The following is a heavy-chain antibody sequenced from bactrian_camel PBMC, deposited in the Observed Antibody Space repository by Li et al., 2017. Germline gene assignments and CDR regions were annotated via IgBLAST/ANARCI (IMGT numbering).Heavy chain of an antibody. CDR2: IDSDGST. CDR1: GYPTRRLY. D-gene: IGHD3*01. Sequence: VQLVESGGGSVEAGGSLTLSCEVSGYPTRRLYMSWFRQTPENEREEVAVIDSDGSTSYADSVKGRFTISRDNAKNIIYLQMSSLTPDDTAMYYCAAGTRIIVGDYCDGITAWGQGTQVTVS. J-gene: IGHJ6*01. V-gene: IGHV3S10*01. CDR3: AAGTRIIVGDYCDGITA.